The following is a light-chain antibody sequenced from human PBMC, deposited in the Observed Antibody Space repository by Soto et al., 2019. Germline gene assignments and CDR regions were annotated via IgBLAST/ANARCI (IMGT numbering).Light chain of an antibody. CDR1: ESISSW. CDR2: KAS. J-gene: IGKJ4*02. CDR3: QHLSVFALT. Sequence: DIQMTQFPSTLSASVGDRVTITCRASESISSWLAWYQQKPGKAPKILIYKASTLQSGVPSRFTGSGSGTEFTLTISSLQPDEFATYYCQHLSVFALTFGGGTMVEIK. V-gene: IGKV1-5*03.